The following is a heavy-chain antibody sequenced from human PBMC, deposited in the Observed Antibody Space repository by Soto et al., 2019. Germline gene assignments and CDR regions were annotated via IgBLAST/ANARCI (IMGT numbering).Heavy chain of an antibody. Sequence: GGSLRLSCTAFGFTFSSYWMSWVRQGPGKGPEWVANIKQDGSEIYYVDSVKGRFTISRDNAKSSLYLQMTSLRAEDTAVYHCAKSLSAIPGDSWGQGTLVTVSS. CDR1: GFTFSSYW. CDR3: AKSLSAIPGDS. D-gene: IGHD2-2*01. CDR2: IKQDGSEI. V-gene: IGHV3-7*05. J-gene: IGHJ4*02.